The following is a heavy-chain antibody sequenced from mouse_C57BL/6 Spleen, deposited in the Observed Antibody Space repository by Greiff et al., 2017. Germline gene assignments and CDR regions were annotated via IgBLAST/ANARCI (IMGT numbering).Heavy chain of an antibody. CDR3: ARNNYDKGYYAMDY. D-gene: IGHD2-4*01. CDR1: GFTFSDYY. Sequence: EVNVVESEGGLVQPGSSMKLSCTASGFTFSDYYMAWVRQVPEKGLEWVANINYDGSSTYYLDSLKSRFIISRDNAKNILYLQMSSLKSEDTATYYCARNNYDKGYYAMDYWGQGTSVTVSS. CDR2: INYDGSST. J-gene: IGHJ4*01. V-gene: IGHV5-16*01.